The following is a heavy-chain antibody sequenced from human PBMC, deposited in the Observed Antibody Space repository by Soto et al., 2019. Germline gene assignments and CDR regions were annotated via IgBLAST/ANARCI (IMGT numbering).Heavy chain of an antibody. D-gene: IGHD4-17*01. CDR2: IYSGGST. Sequence: EVQLVETGGGLIQPGGSLRLSCAASGFTVSSNYMSWVRQAPGKGLEWVSVIYSGGSTYYADSVKGRFTISRDNSKNTLYLQMNSLRAEDTAVYYCASVHDYGSWFDPXGQGTLVTVSS. CDR3: ASVHDYGSWFDP. V-gene: IGHV3-53*02. CDR1: GFTVSSNY. J-gene: IGHJ5*02.